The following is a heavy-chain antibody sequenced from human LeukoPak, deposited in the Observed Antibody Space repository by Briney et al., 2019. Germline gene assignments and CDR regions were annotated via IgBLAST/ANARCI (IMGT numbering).Heavy chain of an antibody. CDR2: ITSSGGST. J-gene: IGHJ6*02. V-gene: IGHV3-23*01. D-gene: IGHD4-11*01. CDR3: AKDESDDYRTYYYGMDV. Sequence: GGSLRLSCTASGLTFTSYAMSWVRQAPGKGLEWVSAITSSGGSTYYADSVKGRFTISRDNSKNTLYLQMNSLRAEDTAVYYCAKDESDDYRTYYYGMDVWGQGTTVTVSS. CDR1: GLTFTSYA.